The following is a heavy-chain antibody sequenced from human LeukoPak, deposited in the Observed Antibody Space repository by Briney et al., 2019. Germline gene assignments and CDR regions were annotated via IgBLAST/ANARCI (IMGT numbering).Heavy chain of an antibody. Sequence: SETLSLTCTVSGGSISSYYWSWIRQPPGKGLEWIGYIYYSGSTNYNPSLKSRVTISVDTSKNQFSLRLSSVTAADTAVYFCARLAALRGFYYYMDVWGKGTTVTVSS. D-gene: IGHD6-6*01. CDR2: IYYSGST. CDR3: ARLAALRGFYYYMDV. J-gene: IGHJ6*03. V-gene: IGHV4-59*08. CDR1: GGSISSYY.